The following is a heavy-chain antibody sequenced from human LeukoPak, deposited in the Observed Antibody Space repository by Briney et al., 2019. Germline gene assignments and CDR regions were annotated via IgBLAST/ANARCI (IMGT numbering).Heavy chain of an antibody. CDR2: INHSGST. Sequence: PSETLSLTCAVYGGSFSGYYWSWIRQPPGKGLEWIGEINHSGSTNYNPSLKSRVTISVDTSKNQFSLKLSSVTAADTAVYYCAKDADYYDFWSGYRHWGQGTLVTVSS. D-gene: IGHD3-3*01. CDR1: GGSFSGYY. J-gene: IGHJ4*02. V-gene: IGHV4-34*01. CDR3: AKDADYYDFWSGYRH.